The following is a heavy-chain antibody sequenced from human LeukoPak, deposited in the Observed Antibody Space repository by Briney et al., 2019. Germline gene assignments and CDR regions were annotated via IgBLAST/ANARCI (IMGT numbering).Heavy chain of an antibody. Sequence: PGGSLRLSCAASGFSFSNYEMNWVRQAPGKGLEWLSFISSSGSSMYYADSVKGRFTTSRDSGKNSLFLQMDSLRAEDTAIYYCASLSTVVDYWGQGTLVTVSS. CDR3: ASLSTVVDY. J-gene: IGHJ4*02. CDR2: ISSSGSSM. CDR1: GFSFSNYE. D-gene: IGHD4-23*01. V-gene: IGHV3-48*03.